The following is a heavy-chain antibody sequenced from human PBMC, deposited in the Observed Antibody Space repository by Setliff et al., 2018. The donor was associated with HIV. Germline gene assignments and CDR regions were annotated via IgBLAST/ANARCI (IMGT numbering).Heavy chain of an antibody. CDR3: VREDRSGRSYDRYYYFGLDV. CDR1: GDSISNGLH. Sequence: PSETLSLTCTVSGDSISNGLHWGWIRQPPGKGLEWIGTISDTGNAHYSPSLKSRVTILVDTSKNQLSLKLSSVTAADTAIYYCVREDRSGRSYDRYYYFGLDVWGQGTTVTVSS. J-gene: IGHJ6*02. V-gene: IGHV4-38-2*02. CDR2: ISDTGNA. D-gene: IGHD6-25*01.